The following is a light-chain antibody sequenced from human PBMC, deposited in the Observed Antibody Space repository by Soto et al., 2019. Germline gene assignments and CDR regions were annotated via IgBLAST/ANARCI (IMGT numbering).Light chain of an antibody. CDR1: QSISSW. CDR2: KAS. V-gene: IGKV1-5*03. CDR3: QQYNSYWT. J-gene: IGKJ1*01. Sequence: DIQMTQSPSTLSASVGDRVTITCRASQSISSWLAWYQQKPGKAPKLLIYKASSLESGVPSRFSGGGFGTEFTLTISSLQPDDFATYYCQQYNSYWTFGQGTKVEIK.